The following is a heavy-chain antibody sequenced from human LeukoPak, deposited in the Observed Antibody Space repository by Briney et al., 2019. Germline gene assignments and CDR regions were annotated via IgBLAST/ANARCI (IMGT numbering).Heavy chain of an antibody. J-gene: IGHJ6*03. Sequence: PGGSLRLSCAASGFTFSSYGMHWVHQAPGKGLEWVAFIRYDGSNKYYADSVKGRFTISRDNAKNSLYLQMNTLRAEDTAVYYCARDPTTVTTVYYYYYMDVWGKGTTVTVSS. CDR3: ARDPTTVTTVYYYYYMDV. CDR2: IRYDGSNK. D-gene: IGHD4-17*01. CDR1: GFTFSSYG. V-gene: IGHV3-30*02.